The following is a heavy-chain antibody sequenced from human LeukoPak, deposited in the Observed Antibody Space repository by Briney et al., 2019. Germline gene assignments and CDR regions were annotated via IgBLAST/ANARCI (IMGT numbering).Heavy chain of an antibody. D-gene: IGHD6-13*01. CDR2: INHSGST. V-gene: IGHV4-34*01. Sequence: SETLSLTCAVYGGSFSGYYWSWIRQPPGKGLEWIGEINHSGSTNYNPSLKSRVTISVDTSKNQFSLKLSSVTAADTAVYYCARGYSTTDWGQGTLVTVSS. J-gene: IGHJ4*02. CDR3: ARGYSTTD. CDR1: GGSFSGYY.